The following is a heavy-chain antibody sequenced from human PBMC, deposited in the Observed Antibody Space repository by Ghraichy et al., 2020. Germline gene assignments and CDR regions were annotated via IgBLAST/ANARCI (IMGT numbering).Heavy chain of an antibody. CDR2: ISGSGGST. D-gene: IGHD1-20*01. CDR1: GFTFSSYA. Sequence: GGSLRLSCAASGFTFSSYAMSWVRQAPGKGLEWVSAISGSGGSTYYADSVKGRFTISRDNSKNTLYLQMNSLRAEDTAVYYCAKADLYNWNDEGGYYFDYWGQGTLVTVSS. V-gene: IGHV3-23*01. J-gene: IGHJ4*02. CDR3: AKADLYNWNDEGGYYFDY.